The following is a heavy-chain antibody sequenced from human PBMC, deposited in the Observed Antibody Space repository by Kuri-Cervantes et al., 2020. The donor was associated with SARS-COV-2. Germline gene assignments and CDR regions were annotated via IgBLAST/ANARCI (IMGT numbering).Heavy chain of an antibody. J-gene: IGHJ4*02. CDR1: GRSSSGYY. Sequence: SQTLSLTFAVHGRSSSGYYWSWIRQPPGKGLEWIGEINHSGSTNYNPSLKSRVTVSVDTSKNQFSLKLSSVTAADTAVCYCARHEGSGSFNFDYWGQGTLVTVSS. D-gene: IGHD1-26*01. V-gene: IGHV4-34*01. CDR2: INHSGST. CDR3: ARHEGSGSFNFDY.